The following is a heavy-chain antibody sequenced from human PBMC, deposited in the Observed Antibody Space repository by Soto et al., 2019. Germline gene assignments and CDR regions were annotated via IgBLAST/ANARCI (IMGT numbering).Heavy chain of an antibody. J-gene: IGHJ6*02. CDR3: VKGSGSSGWYDYYYYYYGMDV. D-gene: IGHD6-19*01. V-gene: IGHV3-30*14. Sequence: GGSLRLSYAASGFTFSDYAMSWVRQAPGKGLEWVAVIWYDGSNKYYADSVKGRFTISRDNSKNTLYLQMSSLRAEDTAVYYCVKGSGSSGWYDYYYYYYGMDVWGQGTTVTVSS. CDR2: IWYDGSNK. CDR1: GFTFSDYA.